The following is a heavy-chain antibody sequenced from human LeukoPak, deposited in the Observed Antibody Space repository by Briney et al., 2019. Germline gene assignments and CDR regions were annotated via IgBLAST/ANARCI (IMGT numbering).Heavy chain of an antibody. Sequence: GGSLRLSCVVSGFAFGSEAMSWVRQSPARGLEWVASISPGGGTTYYADSVKGRFTISRDNAKNSLYLQMNSLRAEDTAVYYCARGFAAAHDAFDIWGQGTMVTVSS. CDR3: ARGFAAAHDAFDI. V-gene: IGHV3-23*01. CDR2: ISPGGGTT. CDR1: GFAFGSEA. J-gene: IGHJ3*02. D-gene: IGHD6-13*01.